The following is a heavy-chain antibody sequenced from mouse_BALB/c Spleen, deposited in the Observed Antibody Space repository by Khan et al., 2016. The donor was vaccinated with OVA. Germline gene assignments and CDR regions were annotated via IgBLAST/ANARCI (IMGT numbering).Heavy chain of an antibody. CDR3: AIIYYGNDWFAY. CDR1: GLSLTNYG. V-gene: IGHV2-3*01. J-gene: IGHJ3*01. D-gene: IGHD2-1*01. CDR2: IWGDGST. Sequence: VQLQESGPGLVAPSQSLSIRCTVSGLSLTNYGVSWVRQPPGKGLEWLGVIWGDGSTNYHSVLKSRLTINKDNSKSQVFVKLNSLQPDDTDTYFCAIIYYGNDWFAYWGQGTLVTVSA.